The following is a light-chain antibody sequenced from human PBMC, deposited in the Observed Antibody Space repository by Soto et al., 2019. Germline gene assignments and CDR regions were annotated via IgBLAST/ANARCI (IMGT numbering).Light chain of an antibody. CDR3: QESITAPLT. CDR2: AAS. CDR1: QTINNY. V-gene: IGKV1-39*01. J-gene: IGKJ4*01. Sequence: DIQMTQSPSSLSASVGDRVTITCRASQTINNYLNWYQQKPGKAPKLLIYAASSLQSGVPSRFRGGGSGTDFTLTISRLHAEESATYFFQESITAPLTFGGGTKV.